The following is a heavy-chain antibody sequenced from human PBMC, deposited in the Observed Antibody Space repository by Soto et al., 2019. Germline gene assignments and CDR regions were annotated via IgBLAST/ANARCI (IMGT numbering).Heavy chain of an antibody. D-gene: IGHD3-10*01. V-gene: IGHV6-1*01. CDR3: TGITWFRGMDV. CDR1: GDSVSSNSAG. CDR2: TYYKSKWNN. J-gene: IGHJ6*02. Sequence: SETLSLTCVISGDSVSSNSAGWNWIRQSPSRGLEWLGRTYYKSKWNNDYALSVKRRITINTDTSKNQFSLHLYSVTPEDTAVYYCTGITWFRGMDVWGQGTPVTVSS.